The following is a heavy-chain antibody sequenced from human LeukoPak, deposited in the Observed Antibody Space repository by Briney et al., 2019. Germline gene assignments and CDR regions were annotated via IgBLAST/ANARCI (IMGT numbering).Heavy chain of an antibody. CDR3: AAATGHDSSGGPGY. D-gene: IGHD3-22*01. V-gene: IGHV1-58*02. CDR2: IVVGSGNT. Sequence: GTSVKVSCKASGFTFTSSAMQWVRQARGQRLEGIGWIVVGSGNTNYAQKFQERVTITRDRSTSTAYMELSSLRSEDTAVYYCAAATGHDSSGGPGYWGQGTLVTVSS. CDR1: GFTFTSSA. J-gene: IGHJ4*02.